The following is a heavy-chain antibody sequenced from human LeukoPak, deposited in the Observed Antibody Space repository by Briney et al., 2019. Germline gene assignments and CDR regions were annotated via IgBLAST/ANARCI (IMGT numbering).Heavy chain of an antibody. CDR3: ARGLDPGLVRRAFHI. D-gene: IGHD5-12*01. J-gene: IGHJ3*02. CDR2: INHSGST. CDR1: XGXXXNYN. Sequence: SETLSXXXXXXXGXXXNYNWTWIRQPPGKGLEWIGEINHSGSTNYNPSLKSRVTISVDTSKNQFSLRLSSVTAADTAVYYCARGLDPGLVRRAFHIWGQGTRVIVSS. V-gene: IGHV4-34*01.